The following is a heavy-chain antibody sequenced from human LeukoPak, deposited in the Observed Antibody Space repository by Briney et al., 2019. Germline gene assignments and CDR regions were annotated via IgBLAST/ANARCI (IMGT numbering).Heavy chain of an antibody. CDR3: ATGPRSTYNWNYLYYFDY. CDR2: FDPEDGET. Sequence: GASVKVSCKVSGYTLTELSMHWVRQAPGKGLEWMGGFDPEDGETIYAQKFQGRVTVTEDTSTDTAYMELSSLRSEDTAVYYCATGPRSTYNWNYLYYFDYWGQGTLVTVS. CDR1: GYTLTELS. V-gene: IGHV1-24*01. J-gene: IGHJ4*02. D-gene: IGHD1-7*01.